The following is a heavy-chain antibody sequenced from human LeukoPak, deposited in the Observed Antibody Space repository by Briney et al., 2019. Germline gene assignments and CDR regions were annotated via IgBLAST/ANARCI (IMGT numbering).Heavy chain of an antibody. CDR1: GFPFSSYS. CDR3: ARANYDILTGYFEAVAHYYYYGMDV. V-gene: IGHV3-21*01. Sequence: GPLRLSCPASGFPFSSYSMNWVRQAPGKGLGGVSSFIRSSSYIKYPDTVKGRFTISRDNAKNSLHLQMNSLRAEDTAVYYCARANYDILTGYFEAVAHYYYYGMDVWGQGTTVTVPS. CDR2: FIRSSSYI. D-gene: IGHD3-9*01. J-gene: IGHJ6*02.